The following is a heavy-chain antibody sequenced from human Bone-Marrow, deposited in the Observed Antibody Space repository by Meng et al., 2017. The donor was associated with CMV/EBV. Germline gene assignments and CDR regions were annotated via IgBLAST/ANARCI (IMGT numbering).Heavy chain of an antibody. D-gene: IGHD2-21*01. CDR1: GGSISSYY. CDR2: IYYSGST. J-gene: IGHJ2*01. CDR3: ARAPSCGGDCYWDGWYFDL. Sequence: SETLSLTCTVSGGSISSYYWSWIRQPPGKGLEWIGYIYYSGSTNYNPSLKSRVTISVDTSKNQFSLKLSSVTAADTAVYYCARAPSCGGDCYWDGWYFDLWGRGTLVTVSS. V-gene: IGHV4-59*01.